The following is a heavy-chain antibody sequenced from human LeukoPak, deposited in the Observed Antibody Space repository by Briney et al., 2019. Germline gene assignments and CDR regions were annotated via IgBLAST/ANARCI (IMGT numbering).Heavy chain of an antibody. D-gene: IGHD6-13*01. CDR3: AKGGSSWYPHAFDI. CDR2: ISGSGGST. V-gene: IGHV3-23*01. Sequence: GGPLRLPCAASGFTFSTNAMSWVRQAPGKGLEGVSAISGSGGSTYYADSVKGRFTISRDNSKNTVYLQMNSLRGEDTAIYYCAKGGSSWYPHAFDIWGQGTMVTVSS. CDR1: GFTFSTNA. J-gene: IGHJ3*02.